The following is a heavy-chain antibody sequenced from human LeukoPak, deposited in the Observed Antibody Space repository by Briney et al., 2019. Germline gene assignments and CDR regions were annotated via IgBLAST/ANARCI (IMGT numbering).Heavy chain of an antibody. CDR2: IIPIFGTA. CDR3: ARGSYGSGSYYIHYYYGMDV. J-gene: IGHJ6*04. V-gene: IGHV1-69*01. D-gene: IGHD3-10*01. CDR1: GGTFSSYA. Sequence: SVKVSCKASGGTFSSYAISWVRQAPGQGLEWMGGIIPIFGTANYAQKFQGRVTITAAESTSTAYMELSSLRSEDTAVYYCARGSYGSGSYYIHYYYGMDVWGKGTTVTVSS.